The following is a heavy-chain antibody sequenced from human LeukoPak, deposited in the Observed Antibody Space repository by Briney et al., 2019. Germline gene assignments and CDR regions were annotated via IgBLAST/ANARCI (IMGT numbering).Heavy chain of an antibody. D-gene: IGHD4-17*01. J-gene: IGHJ5*02. Sequence: PSETLSLTCAVYGGSFSGYYWSWIRQPPGKGLEWIGEINHSGSTNYNPSLKSRVTISVDTSKNQFSLKLSSVTAADTAVYYCARGPSTVTTVESSDWFDPWGQGTLVTVSS. CDR1: GGSFSGYY. CDR2: INHSGST. CDR3: ARGPSTVTTVESSDWFDP. V-gene: IGHV4-34*01.